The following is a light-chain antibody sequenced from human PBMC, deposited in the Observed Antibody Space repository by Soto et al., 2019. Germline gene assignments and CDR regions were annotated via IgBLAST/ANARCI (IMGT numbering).Light chain of an antibody. J-gene: IGKJ4*01. CDR2: AAS. V-gene: IGKV1-27*01. Sequence: DIQITQSPSSLSESVGDRVTITCRASQDIRNYLAWYQQKPGKIPELLIYAASTFHSGVPSRFSGSGYGTYFTLTITTLQPEDVATYYCQEYDVVPLTFGGGTKVDIK. CDR3: QEYDVVPLT. CDR1: QDIRNY.